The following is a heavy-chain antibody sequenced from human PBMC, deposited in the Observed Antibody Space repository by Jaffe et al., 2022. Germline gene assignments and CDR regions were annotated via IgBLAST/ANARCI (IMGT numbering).Heavy chain of an antibody. J-gene: IGHJ6*03. Sequence: EVQLVESGGGLVQPGGSLKLSCAASGFTFSGSAMHWVRQASGKGLEWVGRIRSKANSYATAYAASVKGRFTISRDDSKNTAYLQMNSLKTEDTAVYYCTRAYDILTGYYKNYYYYYMDVWGKGTTVTVSS. CDR3: TRAYDILTGYYKNYYYYYMDV. CDR1: GFTFSGSA. CDR2: IRSKANSYAT. D-gene: IGHD3-9*01. V-gene: IGHV3-73*02.